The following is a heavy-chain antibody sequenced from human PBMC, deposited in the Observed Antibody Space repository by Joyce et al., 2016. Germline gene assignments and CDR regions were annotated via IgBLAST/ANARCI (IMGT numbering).Heavy chain of an antibody. D-gene: IGHD4-17*01. CDR3: GRTWRHYGHGMDV. V-gene: IGHV1-18*01. J-gene: IGHJ6*02. CDR1: GYTFADYG. CDR2: ISVYTGDT. Sequence: QVQLVQSGAEVRKPGASVKVSCKASGYTFADYGVSWVRQAPGQGLEWMAWISVYTGDTKYAQKFQGRATLTTDTSTNTAFMELRSLRIDDRAVYYCGRTWRHYGHGMDVWGQGTMVTVS.